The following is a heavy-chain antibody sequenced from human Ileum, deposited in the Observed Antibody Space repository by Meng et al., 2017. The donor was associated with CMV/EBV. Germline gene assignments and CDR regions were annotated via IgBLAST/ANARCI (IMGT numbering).Heavy chain of an antibody. CDR2: IYQSGTT. CDR1: GCAVTGYY. Sequence: VLGCAVTGYYWNCIGQPRVDGLDWIVEIYQSGTTNYDPPIKSRVSISVRTSNTQVSLKDTSVPAANTAIDYGARGCCDLLANWFDPWGQGTLVTVFS. D-gene: IGHD2-15*01. CDR3: ARGCCDLLANWFDP. J-gene: IGHJ5*02. V-gene: IGHV4-34*01.